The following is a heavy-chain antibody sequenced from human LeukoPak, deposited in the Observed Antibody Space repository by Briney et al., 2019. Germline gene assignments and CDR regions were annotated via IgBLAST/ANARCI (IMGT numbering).Heavy chain of an antibody. CDR2: INTSGST. D-gene: IGHD4-11*01. V-gene: IGHV4-4*07. CDR1: GGSISSYY. CDR3: AREMTTVNWFDP. Sequence: SQTLSLTCSVSGGSISSYYWSWIRQPAAHGLEWIGRINTSGSTNYNTSLESRVTMSVDTTKNQFSLQLTSVTAADTAVYYCAREMTTVNWFDPWGQGTLVTVSS. J-gene: IGHJ5*02.